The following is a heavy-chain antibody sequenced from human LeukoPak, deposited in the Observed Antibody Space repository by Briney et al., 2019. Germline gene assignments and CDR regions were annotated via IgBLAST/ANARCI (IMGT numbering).Heavy chain of an antibody. Sequence: GGSLRLSCAASGFTFSNYWMHWVRQAPGKGLVWVSRINSDGSGTTCAGSVRGRFTISRDNAKSTLYLQVNSLRAEDTAVYYCARTEGTVAYDSWGLGTLVTVSS. CDR3: ARTEGTVAYDS. J-gene: IGHJ5*01. D-gene: IGHD4-23*01. CDR1: GFTFSNYW. V-gene: IGHV3-74*01. CDR2: INSDGSGT.